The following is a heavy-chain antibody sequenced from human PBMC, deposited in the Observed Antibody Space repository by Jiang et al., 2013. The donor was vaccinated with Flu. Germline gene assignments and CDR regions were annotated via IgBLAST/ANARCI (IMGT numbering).Heavy chain of an antibody. D-gene: IGHD3-9*01. CDR2: IPILGIA. Sequence: IPILGIANYAQKFQGRVTITAAKSTSTAYMELSSLRSEDTAVYYCARDGPPNHQPLRRYFDLQDAFDTWGQGTMVTVSS. CDR3: ARDGPPNHQPLRRYFDLQDAFDT. J-gene: IGHJ3*02. V-gene: IGHV1-69*04.